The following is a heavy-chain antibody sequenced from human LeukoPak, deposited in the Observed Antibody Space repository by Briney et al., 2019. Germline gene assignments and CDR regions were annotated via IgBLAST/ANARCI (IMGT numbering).Heavy chain of an antibody. V-gene: IGHV3-23*01. CDR3: ARAPQGPFLEWSYRPFDY. CDR2: ISGSGGST. Sequence: GGSLRLSCAASGFTFSSYAMSWVRQAPGKGLEWVSAISGSGGSTYYADSVKGRFTISSDNSKNTLYLQMNSLRAEDTAVYYCARAPQGPFLEWSYRPFDYWGQGTLVTVSS. D-gene: IGHD3-3*02. CDR1: GFTFSSYA. J-gene: IGHJ4*02.